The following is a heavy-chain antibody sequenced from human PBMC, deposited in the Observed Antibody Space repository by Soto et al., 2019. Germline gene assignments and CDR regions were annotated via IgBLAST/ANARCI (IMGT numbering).Heavy chain of an antibody. D-gene: IGHD4-17*01. Sequence: PGGSLRLSCAASGFTFSDYYMSWIRQAPGKGLEWVSSISSSSSYIYYADSVKGRFTISRDNAKNSLFLQMNSLRAEDTAVYYCARDGGPSYGDYSTGNFDYWGQGTLVTVSS. CDR1: GFTFSDYY. J-gene: IGHJ4*02. CDR3: ARDGGPSYGDYSTGNFDY. V-gene: IGHV3-11*06. CDR2: ISSSSSYI.